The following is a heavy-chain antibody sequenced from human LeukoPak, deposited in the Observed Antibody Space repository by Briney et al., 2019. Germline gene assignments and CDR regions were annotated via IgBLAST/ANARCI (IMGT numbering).Heavy chain of an antibody. CDR1: GFTFSNYW. V-gene: IGHV3-7*01. J-gene: IGHJ4*02. CDR2: IKEDGSAQ. D-gene: IGHD3-3*01. Sequence: GGSLSLSCQASGFTFSNYWMSWLRQAPGKGLEWVANIKEDGSAQYYVDSVRGRFIISRDNAKSSHFLHMHGLRDEDTAVYYCAKSECNDGGCNSWRYDFWGQGILVTVSS. CDR3: AKSECNDGGCNSWRYDF.